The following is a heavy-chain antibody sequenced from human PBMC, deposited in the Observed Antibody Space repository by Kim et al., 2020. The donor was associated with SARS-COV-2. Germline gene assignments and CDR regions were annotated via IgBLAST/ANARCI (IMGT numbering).Heavy chain of an antibody. CDR1: GDSISSGAYS. V-gene: IGHV4-30-2*01. CDR2: IYYRGNT. J-gene: IGHJ5*02. Sequence: SETLSLTCAVSGDSISSGAYSWSWIRQPPGKGLEWIGYIYYRGNTYYNPSLKSRVTISIDRSNNQFSLRLTSVTAADTAVYYCARGLPSPRYNWFDPWG. CDR3: ARGLPSPRYNWFDP.